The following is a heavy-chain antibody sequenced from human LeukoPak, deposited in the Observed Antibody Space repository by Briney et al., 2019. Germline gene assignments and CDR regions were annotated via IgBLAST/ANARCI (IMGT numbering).Heavy chain of an antibody. D-gene: IGHD3-10*01. V-gene: IGHV3-30*18. CDR2: ISYDGSNK. CDR1: GFTFSSYG. CDR3: AKDGMVRGVITYYFDY. Sequence: GGSLRLSCAASGFTFSSYGMHWVRQAPGKGLEWVAVISYDGSNKYYADSVKGRFTISRDNSKNTLYLQMNSLRAEDTAVYYCAKDGMVRGVITYYFDYWGQGTLVTVSS. J-gene: IGHJ4*02.